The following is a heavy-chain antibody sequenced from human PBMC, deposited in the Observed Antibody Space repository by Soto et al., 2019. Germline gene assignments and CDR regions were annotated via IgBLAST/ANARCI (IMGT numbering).Heavy chain of an antibody. V-gene: IGHV1-8*01. CDR3: AKERTVAGNDY. J-gene: IGHJ4*02. D-gene: IGHD6-19*01. Sequence: QVQLVQSGAEVKKPGASVKVSCKASGYTFTSYDINWVRQATGQGLEWMGWMNPNSGNTGYAQKFQGRVTMTRNTSISTDYMELSSLRCEDTAVYYWAKERTVAGNDYGGQGTLVTVSS. CDR1: GYTFTSYD. CDR2: MNPNSGNT.